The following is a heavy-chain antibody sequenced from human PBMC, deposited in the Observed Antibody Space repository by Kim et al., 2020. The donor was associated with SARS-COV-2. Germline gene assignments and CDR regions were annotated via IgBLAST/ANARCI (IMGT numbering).Heavy chain of an antibody. V-gene: IGHV3-48*03. D-gene: IGHD2-2*01. CDR3: ARSLYCSSSSCFYGMDV. CDR2: ISTSGSTI. J-gene: IGHJ6*04. Sequence: GSLRLSCAASGFTFSTYEMNWVRQAPGKGLEWISYISTSGSTIYYADSVKGRFTISRDNAKSSLSLQMNSRRAEDTAVYYCARSLYCSSSSCFYGMDVWGKGTTVTVSS. CDR1: GFTFSTYE.